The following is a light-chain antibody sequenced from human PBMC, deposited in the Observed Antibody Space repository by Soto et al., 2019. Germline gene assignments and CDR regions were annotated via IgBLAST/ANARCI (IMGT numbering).Light chain of an antibody. CDR3: QSYDSSLSGSK. V-gene: IGLV1-40*01. CDR1: SSNIGAGYD. J-gene: IGLJ2*01. CDR2: GNS. Sequence: QSALTQPPSVSGAPGQRVTISCTGSSSNIGAGYDVHWYQQLPGTAPKLLIYGNSNRPSGVPDRFSGSKSGTSASLAITGLQAEDEADYYCQSYDSSLSGSKFGGGTKLDRP.